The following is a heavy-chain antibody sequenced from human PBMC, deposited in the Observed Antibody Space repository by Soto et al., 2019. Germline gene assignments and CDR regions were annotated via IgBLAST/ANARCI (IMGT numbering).Heavy chain of an antibody. CDR3: ARDRLDYGGHVGFDF. D-gene: IGHD4-17*01. V-gene: IGHV3-74*01. Sequence: EAQLVQSGGGLVPPGGSLTLCCAASGITFSGHWMHWVRQAPGKGLLWVSRIKNDGSRRDYADSVEGRFTISRDNDKNTLYLHMNSLRVEDTAVYYCARDRLDYGGHVGFDFWVQGTLVTVSS. J-gene: IGHJ4*02. CDR2: IKNDGSRR. CDR1: GITFSGHW.